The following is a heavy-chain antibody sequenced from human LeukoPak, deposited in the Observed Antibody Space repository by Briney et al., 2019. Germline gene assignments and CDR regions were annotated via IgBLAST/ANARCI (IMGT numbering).Heavy chain of an antibody. Sequence: SETLSLTCTVSGGSISSYYWSWIRQPPGKGLEWIGYIYHSGSTNYNPSLKSRVTLSVDTSKNQFFLELSSVTAADTAVYYCARGGSMVRGVIPDYWGQGTLVTVSS. CDR3: ARGGSMVRGVIPDY. J-gene: IGHJ4*02. V-gene: IGHV4-59*01. CDR2: IYHSGST. D-gene: IGHD3-10*01. CDR1: GGSISSYY.